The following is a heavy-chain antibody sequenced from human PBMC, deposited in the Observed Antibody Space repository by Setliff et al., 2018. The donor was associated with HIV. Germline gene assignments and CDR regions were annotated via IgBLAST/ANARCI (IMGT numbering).Heavy chain of an antibody. J-gene: IGHJ4*02. CDR3: AKDSGDYNFWSTYRSNHFDY. CDR2: ISGSGDNI. V-gene: IGHV3-23*01. CDR1: GFTFNNHA. Sequence: PGGSLRLSCAASGFTFNNHAMSWVRQAPGKGLEWVSAISGSGDNIYYADSVKGRFTFSRDNSKNTLYLQMNSLRAEDTAVYYCAKDSGDYNFWSTYRSNHFDYWGQGAQVTVSS. D-gene: IGHD3-3*01.